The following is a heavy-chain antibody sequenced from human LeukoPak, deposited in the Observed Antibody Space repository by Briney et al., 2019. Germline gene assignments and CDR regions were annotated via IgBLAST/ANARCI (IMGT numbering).Heavy chain of an antibody. CDR1: GDSISSGGKY. CDR2: IYYSGST. CDR3: ARGSDGYGSIDY. D-gene: IGHD5-18*01. V-gene: IGHV4-31*03. Sequence: SETLSLTCTVSGDSISSGGKYWSWSRQHPGEGLERIGYIYYSGSTYYNPSLKSRLTISVDTSKNQLSLKLSSVTAADTAVYYCARGSDGYGSIDYCGQGTLVTVSS. J-gene: IGHJ4*02.